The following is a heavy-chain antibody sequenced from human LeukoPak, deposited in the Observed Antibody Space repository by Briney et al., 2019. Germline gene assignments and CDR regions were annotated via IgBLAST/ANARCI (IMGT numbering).Heavy chain of an antibody. V-gene: IGHV3-21*01. CDR2: SSSSSSYI. CDR1: GFTFSSYS. Sequence: GGSLRLSCAASGFTFSSYSMNWVRQAPGKGLEWVSSSSSSSSYIYYADSVKGRFTISRDNAKNSLYLQMNSLRAEDTAVYYCARGLRGTGTTPDYWGQGTLVTVSS. CDR3: ARGLRGTGTTPDY. J-gene: IGHJ4*02. D-gene: IGHD1-7*01.